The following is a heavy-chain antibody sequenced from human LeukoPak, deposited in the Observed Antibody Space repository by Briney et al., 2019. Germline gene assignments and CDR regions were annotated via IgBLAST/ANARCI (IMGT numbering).Heavy chain of an antibody. D-gene: IGHD3-10*01. CDR1: GFTFSSYA. V-gene: IGHV3-23*01. CDR2: ISGSGGST. CDR3: AKFPGYYGSGSYSRAFDY. J-gene: IGHJ4*02. Sequence: GGSLRLSCAASGFTFSSYAMSWVRQAPGKGLEWVSAISGSGGSTYYADSVKGRFTISRDNSKNTLYLQMNSLRAEDTAVYYCAKFPGYYGSGSYSRAFDYWGQGTLVTASS.